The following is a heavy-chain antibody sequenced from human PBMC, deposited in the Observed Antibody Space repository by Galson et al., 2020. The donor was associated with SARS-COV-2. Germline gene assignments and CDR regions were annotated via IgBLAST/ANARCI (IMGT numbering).Heavy chain of an antibody. D-gene: IGHD3-22*01. CDR3: ARPSSGYDWGGAFDI. CDR2: IKQDGSEK. V-gene: IGHV3-7*01. CDR1: SSYW. Sequence: SSYWMTWVRQAPGKGLEWVANIKQDGSEKYYVDSVEGRFTISRDNAKNSLYLQMDSLRAEDTAMYYCARPSSGYDWGGAFDIWGQGTMVTVSS. J-gene: IGHJ3*02.